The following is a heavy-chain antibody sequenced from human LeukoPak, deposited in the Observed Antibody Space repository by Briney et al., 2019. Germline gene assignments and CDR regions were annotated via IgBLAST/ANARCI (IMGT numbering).Heavy chain of an antibody. CDR2: INLHGSVK. J-gene: IGHJ4*02. CDR3: AAWGLYNY. CDR1: GFTLIDYW. D-gene: IGHD7-27*01. Sequence: GGSLRLSCAASGFTLIDYWMNWVRQAPGKGLEWVANINLHGSVKLHVDSVEGRFTISRDNAKNSLFLQMTSLKVEDTAVYYCAAWGLYNYWGQGTLVTVSS. V-gene: IGHV3-7*01.